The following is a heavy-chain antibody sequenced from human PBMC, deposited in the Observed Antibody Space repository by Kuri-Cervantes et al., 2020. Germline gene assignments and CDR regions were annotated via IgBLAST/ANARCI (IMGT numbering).Heavy chain of an antibody. CDR2: IYTSGST. J-gene: IGHJ4*02. CDR3: ARNRYSSGWYERGFDY. V-gene: IGHV4-4*07. D-gene: IGHD6-19*01. CDR1: GGSISSYY. Sequence: SETLSLTCTVSGGSISSYYWSWIRQPAGKGLEWIGRIYTSGSTNYNPSLKSRVTMSVDTSKNQFSLKLSSVTAADTAVYYCARNRYSSGWYERGFDYWGRGTLVTVSS.